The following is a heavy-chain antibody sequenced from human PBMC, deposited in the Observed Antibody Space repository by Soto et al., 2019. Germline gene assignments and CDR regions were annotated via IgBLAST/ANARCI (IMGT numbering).Heavy chain of an antibody. D-gene: IGHD2-15*01. CDR1: GGSFSGYY. CDR3: SSFLNCSGGSCYPAGHDY. J-gene: IGHJ4*02. CDR2: INHSGST. V-gene: IGHV4-34*01. Sequence: SETLSPTCAVYGGSFSGYYWSWIRQPPGKGLEWIGEINHSGSTNYNPSLKSRVTISVDTSKNQFSLKLSSVTAADAAVYYCSSFLNCSGGSCYPAGHDYWGQGTLVTVSS.